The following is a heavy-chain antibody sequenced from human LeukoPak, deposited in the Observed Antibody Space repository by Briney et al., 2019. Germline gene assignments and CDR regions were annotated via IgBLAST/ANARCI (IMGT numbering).Heavy chain of an antibody. CDR3: AKDIHIGHGSGWPES. CDR1: GFTFGEYG. CDR2: ITWDGGST. V-gene: IGHV3-43D*03. D-gene: IGHD6-19*01. J-gene: IGHJ5*02. Sequence: GGSLRLSCVGSGFTFGEYGMHWVRQVPGKGLEWVSHITWDGGSTYYAGSVKGRFTISRDNSKNSLYLQMNSLGAEDTALYYCAKDIHIGHGSGWPESWGQGTLVTVSS.